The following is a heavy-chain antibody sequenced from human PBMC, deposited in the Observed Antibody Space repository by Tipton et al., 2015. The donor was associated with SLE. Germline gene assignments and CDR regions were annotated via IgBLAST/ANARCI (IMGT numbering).Heavy chain of an antibody. Sequence: TLSLTCAVYGGSFSGYYWSWIRQPPGKVLEWIGEINHSGSTNYNPSLKSRVTISVDTSKNQFSLKLSSVTAADTAVYYCARILGAVKSYYMDVWGKGTTVTVSS. CDR3: ARILGAVKSYYMDV. D-gene: IGHD3-3*01. V-gene: IGHV4-34*01. CDR2: INHSGST. CDR1: GGSFSGYY. J-gene: IGHJ6*03.